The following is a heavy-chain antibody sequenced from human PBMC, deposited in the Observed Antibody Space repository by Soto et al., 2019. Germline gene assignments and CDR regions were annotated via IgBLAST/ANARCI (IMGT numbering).Heavy chain of an antibody. V-gene: IGHV4-34*01. J-gene: IGHJ6*02. D-gene: IGHD3-16*01. CDR3: ATREKDLRLILGEGSPCGMDV. CDR2: INHSGTT. CDR1: GGSFSGYY. Sequence: QVQLQQWGAGLLKPSETLSLTCAVYGGSFSGYYWSWIRQPPGKGLEWIGEINHSGTTNYNPSLKSRVNISVDTSKIQFSLKVTSVTAADTAVYYCATREKDLRLILGEGSPCGMDVCGQGTTVTVSS.